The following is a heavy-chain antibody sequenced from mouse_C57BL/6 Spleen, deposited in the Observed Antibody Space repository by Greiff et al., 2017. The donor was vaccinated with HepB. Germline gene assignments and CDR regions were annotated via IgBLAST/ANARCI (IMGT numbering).Heavy chain of an antibody. CDR2: ISNLAYSI. CDR1: GFTFSDYG. V-gene: IGHV5-15*01. D-gene: IGHD1-1*01. Sequence: EVMLVESGGGLVQPGGSLKLSCAASGFTFSDYGMAWVRQAPRKGPEWVAFISNLAYSIYYAETVTGRFTISRENAKNTLYLEMSSLRSEDTAMYYCASYGSSPFAYWGQGTLVTVSA. J-gene: IGHJ3*01. CDR3: ASYGSSPFAY.